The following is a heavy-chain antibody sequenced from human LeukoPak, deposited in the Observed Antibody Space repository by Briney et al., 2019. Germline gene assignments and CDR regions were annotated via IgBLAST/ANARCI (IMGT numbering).Heavy chain of an antibody. J-gene: IGHJ6*03. CDR3: AREVARGYYYMDV. Sequence: SETLSLTCTVSGGSISSYYWSWIRQPPGKGLEWIGYIYYSGSTNYNPSLKSRVTISVDTSKNQFSLKLSSVTAADTAVYYCAREVARGYYYMDVWGKGTTVTVSS. CDR2: IYYSGST. D-gene: IGHD2-15*01. V-gene: IGHV4-59*01. CDR1: GGSISSYY.